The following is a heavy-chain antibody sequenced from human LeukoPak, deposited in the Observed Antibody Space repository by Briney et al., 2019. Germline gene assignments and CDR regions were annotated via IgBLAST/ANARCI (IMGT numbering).Heavy chain of an antibody. J-gene: IGHJ4*02. Sequence: PPQTLSLTCTVSGGSISSYYWSWIRQPPGNGLEWLGYIYYSGSTNYNPSLKSRVPISVDTSKSQFSLKLSSVTAADTAVYYCARLGGYGYFDYWGQGTLVTVSS. CDR3: ARLGGYGYFDY. CDR1: GGSISSYY. CDR2: IYYSGST. V-gene: IGHV4-59*01. D-gene: IGHD5-12*01.